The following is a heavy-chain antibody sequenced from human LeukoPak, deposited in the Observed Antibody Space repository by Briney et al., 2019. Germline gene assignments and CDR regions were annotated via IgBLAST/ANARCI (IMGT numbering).Heavy chain of an antibody. CDR3: ARDLYGEKSLDY. J-gene: IGHJ4*02. Sequence: GGSLRLSCAASGLTFDDYGMSWVRQAPRKGLEWGSGINWNGGNTGYADSVKGRFTISRDNAKNSLYMQMNSLRAEDTALYYCARDLYGEKSLDYWGQGTLVTVSS. D-gene: IGHD3-10*01. V-gene: IGHV3-20*04. CDR2: INWNGGNT. CDR1: GLTFDDYG.